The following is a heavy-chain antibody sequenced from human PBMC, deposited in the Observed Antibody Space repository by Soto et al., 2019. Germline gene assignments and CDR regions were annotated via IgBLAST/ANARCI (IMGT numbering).Heavy chain of an antibody. CDR1: GGSFSGYY. V-gene: IGHV4-34*01. Sequence: QVQLQQWGAGLLKPSETLSLTCAVYGGSFSGYYWSWIRQPPGKGLEWIGEINHSGSTNYNPSLKSLVTISVDTSKNQFSMKLSSVTAADTAVYYCARGPYCSSTSCPRAAFDIWGQGTMVTVSS. D-gene: IGHD2-2*01. J-gene: IGHJ3*02. CDR3: ARGPYCSSTSCPRAAFDI. CDR2: INHSGST.